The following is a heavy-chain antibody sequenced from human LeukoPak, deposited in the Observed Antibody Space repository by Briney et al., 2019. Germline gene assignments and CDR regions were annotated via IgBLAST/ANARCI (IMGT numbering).Heavy chain of an antibody. J-gene: IGHJ3*02. V-gene: IGHV3-23*01. D-gene: IGHD3-22*01. CDR3: AKDRSKYYYDSSGSPPDAFDI. Sequence: GGSLRLSCAASGFTFSSYAMSWVRQAPGKGLEWVSAISGSGGSTYCADSVKGRFTISRDNSKNTLYLQMNSLRAEDTAVYYCAKDRSKYYYDSSGSPPDAFDIWGQGTMVTVSS. CDR2: ISGSGGST. CDR1: GFTFSSYA.